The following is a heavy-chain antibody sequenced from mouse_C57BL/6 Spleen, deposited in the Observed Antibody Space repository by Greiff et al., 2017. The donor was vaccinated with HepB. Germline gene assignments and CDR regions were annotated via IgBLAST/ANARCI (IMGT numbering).Heavy chain of an antibody. CDR3: ARMITPWYFDV. V-gene: IGHV2-2*01. D-gene: IGHD2-4*01. Sequence: VQLQQSGPGLVQPSQSLSITCTVSGFSLTSYGVHWVRQSPGKGLEWLGVIWSGGSTDYNAAFISRLSISKDNSKSQVFFKMNSLQADDTAIYYCARMITPWYFDVWGTGTTVTVSS. J-gene: IGHJ1*03. CDR2: IWSGGST. CDR1: GFSLTSYG.